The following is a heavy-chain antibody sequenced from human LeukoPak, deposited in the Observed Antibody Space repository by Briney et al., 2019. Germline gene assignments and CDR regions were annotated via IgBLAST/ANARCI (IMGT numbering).Heavy chain of an antibody. CDR3: ARTGIIGYCSGGSCPFDY. D-gene: IGHD2-15*01. Sequence: PSETLSLTCTVSGGSISSYYWSWIRQPPGKGLEWIGYIYYSGSTNYNPSLKSRVTISVDTSKNQFSLKLSYVTAADTAVYYCARTGIIGYCSGGSCPFDYWGQGTLVTVSS. CDR2: IYYSGST. J-gene: IGHJ4*02. CDR1: GGSISSYY. V-gene: IGHV4-59*01.